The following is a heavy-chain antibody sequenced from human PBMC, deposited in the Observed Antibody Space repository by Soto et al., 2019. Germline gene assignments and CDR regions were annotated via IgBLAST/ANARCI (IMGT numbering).Heavy chain of an antibody. J-gene: IGHJ4*02. Sequence: SGPTLVNPTQPLTLTCMFSGFSLTTNRVAVGWIRQPPGKALEWLAINYGDDDKYYSPPLRSRLTITKDTSKNEVVLTMTNMDPVDTATYYCARRYDPYYFDYWSPGTLVTSPQ. CDR1: GFSLTTNRVA. CDR2: NYGDDDK. V-gene: IGHV2-5*02. D-gene: IGHD1-1*01. CDR3: ARRYDPYYFDY.